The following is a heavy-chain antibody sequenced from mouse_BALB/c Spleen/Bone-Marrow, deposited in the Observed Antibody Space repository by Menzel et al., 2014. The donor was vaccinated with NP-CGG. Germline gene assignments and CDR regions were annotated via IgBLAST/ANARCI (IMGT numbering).Heavy chain of an antibody. Sequence: EVQGVESGGDLVKPGGSLKLSCAASGFTFSNYGMSWVRQIPDKRLEWVATISSGGTYTFYPGSVKGRFTISRDNTKNTLTLQMTSLKSEDTAMYYCARRRDYDYFDYWGQGTTLTVSS. CDR2: ISSGGTYT. V-gene: IGHV5-6*01. CDR3: ARRRDYDYFDY. CDR1: GFTFSNYG. D-gene: IGHD2-4*01. J-gene: IGHJ2*01.